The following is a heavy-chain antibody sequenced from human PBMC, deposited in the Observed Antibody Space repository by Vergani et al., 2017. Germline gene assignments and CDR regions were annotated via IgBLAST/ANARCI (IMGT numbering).Heavy chain of an antibody. Sequence: EVQLVESGGGLVKPGGSLRLSCAASGFTFSSYAMSWVRQAPGNGLEWVSSISGSGGSTYYADSVKGRFTISRNNSKNTLYLQMNSLRAEDTAVYYCAKDDKDCGGNSGGDYWGQGTLVTVSS. J-gene: IGHJ4*02. D-gene: IGHD4-23*01. V-gene: IGHV3-23*04. CDR1: GFTFSSYA. CDR3: AKDDKDCGGNSGGDY. CDR2: ISGSGGST.